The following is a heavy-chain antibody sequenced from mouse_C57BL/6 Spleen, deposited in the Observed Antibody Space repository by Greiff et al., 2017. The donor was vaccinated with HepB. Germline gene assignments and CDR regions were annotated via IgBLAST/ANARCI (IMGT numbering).Heavy chain of an antibody. Sequence: EVKVVDSGGGLVQPGGSMKLSCAASGFTFSDAWMDSVRQSPEKGLEWVAEIRNKANNHATYYAESVKGRFTISRDDSKSSVYLQMNSLRAEDTGIYYCTRRTGRGFDYWGQGTTLTVSS. J-gene: IGHJ2*01. CDR3: TRRTGRGFDY. CDR1: GFTFSDAW. V-gene: IGHV6-6*01. CDR2: IRNKANNHAT. D-gene: IGHD4-1*01.